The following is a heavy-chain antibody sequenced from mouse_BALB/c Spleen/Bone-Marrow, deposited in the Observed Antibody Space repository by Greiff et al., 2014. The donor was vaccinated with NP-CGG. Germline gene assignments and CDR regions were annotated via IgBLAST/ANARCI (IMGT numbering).Heavy chain of an antibody. CDR2: IDPANGNT. D-gene: IGHD1-1*01. CDR3: ARHYYGSSYFDY. CDR1: GFNIKDTY. J-gene: IGHJ2*01. V-gene: IGHV14-3*02. Sequence: SGAELVKPGASVKLSCTASGFNIKDTYMHWVKQRPEQGLEWIGRIDPANGNTKYDPKFQGKATITADTSSNTAYLQLSSLTSEDTAVYYCARHYYGSSYFDYWGQGTTLTVSS.